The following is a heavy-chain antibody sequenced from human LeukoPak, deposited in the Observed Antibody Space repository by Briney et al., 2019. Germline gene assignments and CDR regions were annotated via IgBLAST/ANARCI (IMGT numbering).Heavy chain of an antibody. CDR2: IGTAGVT. V-gene: IGHV3-13*04. CDR1: GFTFSSYD. CDR3: ARGRGWGTFDI. J-gene: IGHJ3*02. Sequence: GGSPRLSCAASGFTFSSYDMHWVRQGPGKGLEWVSAIGTAGVTYYPGSVKGRFTTSRENAKNSLYLQMNSLRVGDTAVYYCARGRGWGTFDIWGQGTMVTVSS. D-gene: IGHD3-10*01.